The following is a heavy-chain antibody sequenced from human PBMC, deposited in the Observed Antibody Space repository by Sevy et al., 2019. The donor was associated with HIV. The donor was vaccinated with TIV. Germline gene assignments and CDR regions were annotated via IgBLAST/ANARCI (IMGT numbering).Heavy chain of an antibody. CDR2: TRNKADSYTT. D-gene: IGHD6-13*01. Sequence: GGSLRLSCAASGFTFSDHYMEWVRQAPGKGLEWVGRTRNKADSYTTEYAASVKDRFTISRDDSKNSLYLQMNSLKTEETAVYYCATHAGIAAAGRVFDYWGQGSLVTVSS. CDR3: ATHAGIAAAGRVFDY. V-gene: IGHV3-72*01. CDR1: GFTFSDHY. J-gene: IGHJ4*02.